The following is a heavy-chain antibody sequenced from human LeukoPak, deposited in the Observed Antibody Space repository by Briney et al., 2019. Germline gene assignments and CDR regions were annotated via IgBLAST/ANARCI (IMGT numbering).Heavy chain of an antibody. D-gene: IGHD6-19*01. CDR2: ISYDGSNK. CDR1: GFTFSSYA. J-gene: IGHJ4*02. Sequence: GGSLRLSCAASGFTFSSYAMHWVRRAPGKGLEWVAVISYDGSNKYYADSVKGRFTISRDNSKNTLYLQMNSLRAEDTAVYYCAREGAAVAGIFDYWGQGTLVTVSS. CDR3: AREGAAVAGIFDY. V-gene: IGHV3-30*04.